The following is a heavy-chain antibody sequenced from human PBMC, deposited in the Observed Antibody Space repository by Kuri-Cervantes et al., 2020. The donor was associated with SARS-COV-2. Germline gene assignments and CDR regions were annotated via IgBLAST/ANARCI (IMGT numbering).Heavy chain of an antibody. J-gene: IGHJ4*02. CDR3: ATAGTTAMALFDY. D-gene: IGHD5-18*01. V-gene: IGHV1-24*01. Sequence: ASVKVSCKVSGYTLTELSMHWVRQAPGKGLEWMGGFDPEDGETIHAQKFQGRVTMTEDTSTDTAYMELSSLRSEDTAVYYCATAGTTAMALFDYWGQGTLVTDSS. CDR1: GYTLTELS. CDR2: FDPEDGET.